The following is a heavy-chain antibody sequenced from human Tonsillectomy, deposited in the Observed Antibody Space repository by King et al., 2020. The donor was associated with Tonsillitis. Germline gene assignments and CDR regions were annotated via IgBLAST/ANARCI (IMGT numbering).Heavy chain of an antibody. D-gene: IGHD6-13*01. Sequence: QLVESGGGLVQPGGSLRLSCAASGFTFSSSWIHWVRQAPGKGLVWVSHINSDGSSTNYADSVKGRFTISRDNAKNTVYLQMNSLRAEDTAVYYCARDSSYGLDVWGQGTTVTVSS. J-gene: IGHJ6*02. CDR2: INSDGSST. CDR3: ARDSSYGLDV. CDR1: GFTFSSSW. V-gene: IGHV3-74*01.